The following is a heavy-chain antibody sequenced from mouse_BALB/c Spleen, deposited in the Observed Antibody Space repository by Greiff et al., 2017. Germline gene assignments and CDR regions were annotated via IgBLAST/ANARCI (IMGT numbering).Heavy chain of an antibody. CDR1: GYAFSSYW. Sequence: QVQLKQSGAELVRPGSSVKISCKASGYAFSSYWMNWVKQRPGQGLEWIGQIYPGDGDTNYNGKFKGKATLTADKSSSTAYMQLSSLTSEDSAVYFCAREGQFDDWGQGTTLTVSS. CDR3: AREGQFDD. CDR2: IYPGDGDT. J-gene: IGHJ2*01. V-gene: IGHV1-80*01.